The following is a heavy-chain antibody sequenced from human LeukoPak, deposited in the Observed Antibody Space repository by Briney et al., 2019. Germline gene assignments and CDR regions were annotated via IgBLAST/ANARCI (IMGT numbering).Heavy chain of an antibody. CDR1: GYTFTSLH. D-gene: IGHD2-15*01. V-gene: IGHV1-18*01. CDR2: INVYNGNT. Sequence: APVKVSCKASGYTFTSLHINGLPQAPGHGLEWMGWINVYNGNTQYSQKLQGRVTMTRDTATNTVYLELRSLRFDDTAVYYCARGTRARGTCDNCYSSSLDSWGQGTLLTVSS. J-gene: IGHJ4*02. CDR3: ARGTRARGTCDNCYSSSLDS.